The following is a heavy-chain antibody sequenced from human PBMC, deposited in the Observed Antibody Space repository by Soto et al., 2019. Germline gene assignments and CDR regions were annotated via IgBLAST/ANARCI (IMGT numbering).Heavy chain of an antibody. J-gene: IGHJ4*02. V-gene: IGHV1-69*08. D-gene: IGHD3-3*01. CDR2: IIPILGIA. CDR1: GGTFSSYT. Sequence: QVQLVQSGAEVKKPGSSVKVSCKASGGTFSSYTISWVRQAPGQGLEWMGRIIPILGIANYAQKFQGRVTITADKSTSTAYMELSSLRSEDTAVYYCARDQSYDFWSGYPTLWGQGTLVTVSS. CDR3: ARDQSYDFWSGYPTL.